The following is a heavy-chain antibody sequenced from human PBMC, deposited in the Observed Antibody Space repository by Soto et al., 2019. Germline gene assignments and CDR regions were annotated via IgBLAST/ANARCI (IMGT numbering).Heavy chain of an antibody. J-gene: IGHJ6*02. V-gene: IGHV3-53*01. CDR2: ISSGGST. Sequence: GGSLRLSCAASGFTVSSNYMSWVRQAPGKGLEWVSVISSGGSTYYADSVRGRFTISRDNYKNTLYLQMKSLRAEDTAVYYCARDPPATRHGMDVWGQGTTVTVS. CDR3: ARDPPATRHGMDV. CDR1: GFTVSSNY.